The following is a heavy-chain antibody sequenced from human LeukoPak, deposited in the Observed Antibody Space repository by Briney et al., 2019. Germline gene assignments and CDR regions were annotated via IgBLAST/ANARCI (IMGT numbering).Heavy chain of an antibody. D-gene: IGHD6-13*01. CDR1: GGSISSYY. J-gene: IGHJ4*02. CDR2: IYYSGST. V-gene: IGHV4-59*08. Sequence: SETLSLTCTVSGGSISSYYWSWIRQPPGKGLEWIGYIYYSGSTNYNPSLKSRVTISVDTSKNQFSLKLSSVTAADTAVYYCARSIAAAVYYFDYWGQGTLVTDSS. CDR3: ARSIAAAVYYFDY.